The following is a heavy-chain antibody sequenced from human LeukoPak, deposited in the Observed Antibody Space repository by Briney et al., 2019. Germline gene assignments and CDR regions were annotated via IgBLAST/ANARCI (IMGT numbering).Heavy chain of an antibody. J-gene: IGHJ2*01. Sequence: SSETLSLTCAVSGGSISSGGYSWSWIRQPPGKGLEWIGYIYHSGSTYYNPSLKSRVTISVDRSKNQFSLKLSSVTAADTAVYYCARGDPGYGDWGWYFDLWGRGTLVTVSS. CDR1: GGSISSGGYS. CDR2: IYHSGST. D-gene: IGHD4-17*01. CDR3: ARGDPGYGDWGWYFDL. V-gene: IGHV4-30-2*01.